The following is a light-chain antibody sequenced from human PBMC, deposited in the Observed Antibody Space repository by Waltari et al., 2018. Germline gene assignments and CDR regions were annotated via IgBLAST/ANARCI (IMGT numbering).Light chain of an antibody. J-gene: IGLJ1*01. CDR1: RIDVGGYHY. CDR2: DVS. CDR3: CSYAGSYTYYV. V-gene: IGLV2-11*01. Sequence: QSSLTQPRPVSGPPGQSVTISCTGPRIDVGGYHYVPWYQPTPGKAPKLMIYDVSKRPSGVPDRFSGSKSGNTASLTISGLQAEDEADYYCCSYAGSYTYYVFGTGTKVTVL.